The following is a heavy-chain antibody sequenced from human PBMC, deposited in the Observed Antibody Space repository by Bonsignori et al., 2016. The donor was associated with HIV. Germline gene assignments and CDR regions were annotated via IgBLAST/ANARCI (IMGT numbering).Heavy chain of an antibody. CDR1: GFTFSNYD. Sequence: GGSLRLSCAASGFTFSNYDMHWVRQATGTGLEWVSAIAIAGDTYYPGSVKGRFTISRENAKNSLYLQMNSLRAGDTAVYYCARSRSSGWDYYYYMDVWGKGDHGHRLL. CDR2: IAIAGDT. CDR3: ARSRSSGWDYYYYMDV. J-gene: IGHJ6*03. D-gene: IGHD6-19*01. V-gene: IGHV3-13*01.